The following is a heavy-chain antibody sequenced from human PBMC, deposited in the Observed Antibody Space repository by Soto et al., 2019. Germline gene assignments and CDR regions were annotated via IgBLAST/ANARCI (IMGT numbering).Heavy chain of an antibody. J-gene: IGHJ4*02. V-gene: IGHV4-39*01. CDR1: GGSVSSGGNY. D-gene: IGHD6-6*01. CDR3: ARGLSSPSAAEV. CDR2: VHDTGTT. Sequence: QLQLQESGPGLVKPSETLSLTCAVSGGSVSSGGNYWGWIRQSPGKGLEWIGSVHDTGTTHYNPSLTSRVTISVDTSKNQFSLNVNSVTAADTAVYYCARGLSSPSAAEVWGQGTLVTVSS.